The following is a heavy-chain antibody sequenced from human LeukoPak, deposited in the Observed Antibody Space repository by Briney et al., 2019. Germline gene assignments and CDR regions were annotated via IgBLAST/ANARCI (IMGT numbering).Heavy chain of an antibody. CDR1: GFTFSSYG. J-gene: IGHJ4*02. D-gene: IGHD3-10*01. Sequence: GGSLRLSCAASGFTFSSYGMHWVRQAPGKGLEWVAVISYDGSNKYYADSVKGRFTISRGNSKNTLYLQMNSLRAEDTAVYYCAKDLHYYGSGSRGYFDYWGQGTLVTVPS. CDR3: AKDLHYYGSGSRGYFDY. V-gene: IGHV3-30*18. CDR2: ISYDGSNK.